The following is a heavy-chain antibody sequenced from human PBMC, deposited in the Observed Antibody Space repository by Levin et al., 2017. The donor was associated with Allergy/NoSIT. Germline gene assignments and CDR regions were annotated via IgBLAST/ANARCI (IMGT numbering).Heavy chain of an antibody. CDR2: ISSTGSTI. CDR3: ARPLGNFWSGYNYFDY. V-gene: IGHV3-48*03. Sequence: GGSLRLSCAASGFTFSSYEMNWVRRAPGKGLEWVSYISSTGSTIYSADSVKGRFTISRDNAKNSLYLHMNSLRAEDTAVYYCARPLGNFWSGYNYFDYWGQGTLVTVSS. J-gene: IGHJ4*02. D-gene: IGHD3-3*01. CDR1: GFTFSSYE.